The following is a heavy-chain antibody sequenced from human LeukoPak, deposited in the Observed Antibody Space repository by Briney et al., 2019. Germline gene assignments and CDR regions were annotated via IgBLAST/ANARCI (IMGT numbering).Heavy chain of an antibody. CDR2: ISWNSGSI. V-gene: IGHV3-9*01. CDR3: VKQGYYYDSSGYRNHDAFDI. CDR1: GFTFDDYA. D-gene: IGHD3-22*01. Sequence: PGRSLRLSCAASGFTFDDYAMHWVRQAPGKGLEWVSGISWNSGSIGYADSVKGRFTISRDNAKNSLYLQMNSLRAEDTALYYCVKQGYYYDSSGYRNHDAFDIWGQGTMVTVSS. J-gene: IGHJ3*02.